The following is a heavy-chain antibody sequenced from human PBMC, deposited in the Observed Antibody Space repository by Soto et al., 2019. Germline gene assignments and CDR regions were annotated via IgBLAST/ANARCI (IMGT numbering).Heavy chain of an antibody. CDR3: AREHIMAGRDWFDX. CDR1: GGSISSCY. Sequence: SETLSLTCTVSGGSISSCYWSWIRQPPGKGLEWIVDIDYSGSTNYNPSLKSRVTISVDTSENQFSLKLSSVTGADTAVYYCAREHIMAGRDWFDXLGQVTLVTVS. D-gene: IGHD2-21*01. V-gene: IGHV4-59*01. J-gene: IGHJ5*02. CDR2: IDYSGST.